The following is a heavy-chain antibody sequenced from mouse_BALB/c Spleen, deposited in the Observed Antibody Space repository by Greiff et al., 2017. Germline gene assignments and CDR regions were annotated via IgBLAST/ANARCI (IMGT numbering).Heavy chain of an antibody. J-gene: IGHJ3*01. CDR3: AREEDYYGSSSFAY. CDR1: GYSITSGYY. Sequence: EVQLQQSGPGLVKPSQSLSLTCSVTGYSITSGYYWNWIRQFPGNKLEWMGYISYDGSNNYNPSLKNRISITRDTSKNQFFLKLNSVTTEDTATYYCAREEDYYGSSSFAYWGQGTLVTVSA. CDR2: ISYDGSN. D-gene: IGHD1-1*01. V-gene: IGHV3-6*02.